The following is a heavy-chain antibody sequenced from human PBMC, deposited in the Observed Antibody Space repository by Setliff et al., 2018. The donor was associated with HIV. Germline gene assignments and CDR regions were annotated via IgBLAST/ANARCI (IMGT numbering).Heavy chain of an antibody. Sequence: KPSETLSLTCTVSGGSISNSRYYWGWIRQPPGKGLEWIGSIYYTGSTFSNPSLKSRVTISGDTTRSQFSLKLDSVTAADTALYYCARRSSNSTPDAFGIWGQGTMVTVSS. CDR1: GGSISNSRYY. D-gene: IGHD1-26*01. CDR2: IYYTGST. V-gene: IGHV4-39*01. J-gene: IGHJ3*02. CDR3: ARRSSNSTPDAFGI.